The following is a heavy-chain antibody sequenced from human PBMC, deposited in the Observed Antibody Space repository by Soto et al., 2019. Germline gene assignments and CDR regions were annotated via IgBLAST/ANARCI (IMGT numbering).Heavy chain of an antibody. J-gene: IGHJ4*02. CDR3: AKGAVVRGVYDLDY. CDR1: GFTFSSYA. V-gene: IGHV3-23*01. Sequence: EVQLLESGGGLVQPGGSLRLSCAASGFTFSSYAMNWVRQAPGKGLELVSAISGSGGSTYYADSVKGRFTISRDNSKNTLYLQMNSLRAEDTAVYYCAKGAVVRGVYDLDYWGQGTLVTVSS. CDR2: ISGSGGST. D-gene: IGHD3-10*01.